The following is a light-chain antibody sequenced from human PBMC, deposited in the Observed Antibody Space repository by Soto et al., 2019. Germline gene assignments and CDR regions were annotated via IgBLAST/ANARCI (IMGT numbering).Light chain of an antibody. CDR2: DAS. CDR3: QQRSSWLLT. V-gene: IGKV3-11*01. Sequence: EIVLTQSPATLSLSPGERATLSCRASQSVSSYLAWYQQKPGQAPRLLIYDASNRATGIPARFSGSGSGTDFTLTINSLEPEDFAVYYCQQRSSWLLTFGGGTKVEIK. CDR1: QSVSSY. J-gene: IGKJ4*01.